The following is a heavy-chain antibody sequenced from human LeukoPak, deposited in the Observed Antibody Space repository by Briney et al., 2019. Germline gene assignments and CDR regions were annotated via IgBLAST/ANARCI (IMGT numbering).Heavy chain of an antibody. D-gene: IGHD6-19*01. CDR2: IYYSGST. Sequence: SETLSLTCTVSGGSISSYYWSWIRQPPGKGLEWIGYIYYSGSTNYNPSLKSRVTISVDTSKNQFSLKLSSVTAADTAVYYCARLGIAVAGDDYWGQGTLVTVSS. CDR3: ARLGIAVAGDDY. J-gene: IGHJ4*02. V-gene: IGHV4-59*08. CDR1: GGSISSYY.